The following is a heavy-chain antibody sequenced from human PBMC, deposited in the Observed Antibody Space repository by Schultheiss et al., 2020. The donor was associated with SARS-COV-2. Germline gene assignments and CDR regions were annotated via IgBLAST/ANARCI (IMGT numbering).Heavy chain of an antibody. Sequence: GSLRLSCTVSGGSISSYYWSWIRQPPGKGLEWIGYIYYSGSTNYNPSLKSRVTISVDTSKNQFSLKLSSVTAADTAVYYCARGNVVVTHWYFDLWGRGTLVTVSS. CDR2: IYYSGST. V-gene: IGHV4-59*12. J-gene: IGHJ2*01. CDR1: GGSISSYY. CDR3: ARGNVVVTHWYFDL. D-gene: IGHD2-21*02.